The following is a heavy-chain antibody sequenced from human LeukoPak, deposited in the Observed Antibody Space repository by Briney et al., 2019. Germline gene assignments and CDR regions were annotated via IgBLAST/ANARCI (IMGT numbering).Heavy chain of an antibody. CDR3: ACSFGELSLDY. D-gene: IGHD3-10*01. CDR2: IFYSWRN. V-gene: IGHV4-59*12. J-gene: IGHJ4*02. Sequence: ETPSLTCTVSGGSISTNYWSWIRQPPGKGLEWIGNIFYSWRNNYNPSFRSRVTMSVDTSKNQFSLKLSSVTAADTAVYYCACSFGELSLDYWGQGTLVTVSS. CDR1: GGSISTNY.